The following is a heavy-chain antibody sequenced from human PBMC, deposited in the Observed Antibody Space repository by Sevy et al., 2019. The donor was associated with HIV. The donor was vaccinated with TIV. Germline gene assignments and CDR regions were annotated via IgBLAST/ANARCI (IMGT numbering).Heavy chain of an antibody. CDR3: AKGIGYSGYETDY. V-gene: IGHV3-23*01. Sequence: GGSLRLSCAASGFTFSSYAMSWVRQAPGKGLEWVSAISGSDISTYYADSVKGRFTISRDNSKNTLYLQMNNLRAEDTAVFYCAKGIGYSGYETDYWGQGTLVTVSS. CDR2: ISGSDIST. CDR1: GFTFSSYA. D-gene: IGHD5-12*01. J-gene: IGHJ4*02.